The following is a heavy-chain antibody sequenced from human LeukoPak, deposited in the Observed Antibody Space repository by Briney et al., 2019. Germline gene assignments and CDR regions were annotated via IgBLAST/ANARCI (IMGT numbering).Heavy chain of an antibody. V-gene: IGHV3-23*01. CDR1: GFTFNNYA. D-gene: IGHD3-10*01. J-gene: IGHJ4*02. Sequence: GGSLRLSCAASGFTFNNYAMSWVRQAPGKGLEWVSAISGSGGATYYADSVKGRFTISRDNSKNTLYLQMSSLSAEDTAVYYCARTTTPHYYGSGSYALGYWGQGTLVTVPS. CDR2: ISGSGGAT. CDR3: ARTTTPHYYGSGSYALGY.